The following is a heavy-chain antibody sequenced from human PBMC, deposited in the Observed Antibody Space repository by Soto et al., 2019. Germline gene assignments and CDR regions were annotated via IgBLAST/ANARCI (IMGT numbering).Heavy chain of an antibody. CDR2: INHSGST. J-gene: IGHJ4*02. CDR1: GGSFSGYY. D-gene: IGHD2-21*01. CDR3: ARLPRASFVGDY. Sequence: SETLSLTCAVYGGSFSGYYWSWIRQPPGKGLEWIGEINHSGSTNYNPSLKSRVTISVDTSKNQFSLKLSSVTAADTAVYYCARLPRASFVGDYWGQGTLVTVSS. V-gene: IGHV4-34*01.